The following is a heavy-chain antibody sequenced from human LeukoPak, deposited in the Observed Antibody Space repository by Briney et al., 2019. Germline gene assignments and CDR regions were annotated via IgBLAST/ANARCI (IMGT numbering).Heavy chain of an antibody. Sequence: GESLKISCKGSGYTFSTYWIGWVRQMPGKGLEWMGIIYAGDSDVRSSPSFQGQVTISVDKSISTAYLQWSSLKASDTAMYYCARVMVTSGYDCWGQGTLVTVSS. CDR2: IYAGDSDV. CDR1: GYTFSTYW. CDR3: ARVMVTSGYDC. J-gene: IGHJ4*02. V-gene: IGHV5-51*01. D-gene: IGHD4-23*01.